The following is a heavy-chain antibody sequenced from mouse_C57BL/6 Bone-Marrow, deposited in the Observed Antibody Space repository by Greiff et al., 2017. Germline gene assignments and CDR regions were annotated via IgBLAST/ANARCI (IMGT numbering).Heavy chain of an antibody. V-gene: IGHV1-63*01. CDR2: IYPGGGYT. D-gene: IGHD1-1*01. CDR3: AGGGYGSLWAMDY. J-gene: IGHJ4*01. CDR1: GYTFTNYW. Sequence: QVQLQQSGAELVRPGTSVKMSCKASGYTFTNYWIGWAKQRPGHGLEWIGDIYPGGGYTNYNEKFKSKATLTVDTSSSTAYMQLSSLTSEDSAVYYCAGGGYGSLWAMDYWGQGTSVTVSS.